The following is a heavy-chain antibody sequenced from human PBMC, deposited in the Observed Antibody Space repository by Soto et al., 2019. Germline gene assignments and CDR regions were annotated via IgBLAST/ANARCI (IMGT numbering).Heavy chain of an antibody. CDR1: GGSFIGYY. J-gene: IGHJ6*02. V-gene: IGHV4-34*01. Sequence: SETLSLTCAVYGGSFIGYYWSWIRQPPGKGLEWIGEINHSGSTNYNPSLKSRVTISVDTSKNQFSLKLSSVTAADTAVYYCARGQGDVWGQGTTVTVSS. CDR2: INHSGST. CDR3: ARGQGDV.